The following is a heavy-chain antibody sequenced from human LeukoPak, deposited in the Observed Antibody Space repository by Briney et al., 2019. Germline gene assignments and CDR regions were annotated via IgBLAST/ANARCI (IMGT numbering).Heavy chain of an antibody. J-gene: IGHJ4*02. D-gene: IGHD1-26*01. Sequence: GSLRLSCEGSGPTFSDHLVHWVRPAPGKGVVLVSRIKTDGSEASYGDAVRGRFVISRDNSRNMLFLLMNNVRDDDTAMYFCARDVGPYGGSPGADWGQGTQVIVSS. CDR3: ARDVGPYGGSPGAD. V-gene: IGHV3-74*01. CDR2: IKTDGSEA. CDR1: GPTFSDHL.